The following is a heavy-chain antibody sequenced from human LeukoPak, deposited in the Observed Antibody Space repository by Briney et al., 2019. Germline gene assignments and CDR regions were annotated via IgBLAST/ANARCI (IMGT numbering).Heavy chain of an antibody. D-gene: IGHD3-3*01. CDR3: ARDSYDFWSGYLADY. CDR2: ISSSGSTI. CDR1: GFTFSDYY. J-gene: IGHJ4*02. Sequence: GGSLRLSCAASGFTFSDYYMSWIRQAPGKGLEWVSYISSSGSTIYYADSVKGRFTISRHNAKNSLYLQMNSLRAEDTAVYYCARDSYDFWSGYLADYWGQGTLVTVSS. V-gene: IGHV3-11*04.